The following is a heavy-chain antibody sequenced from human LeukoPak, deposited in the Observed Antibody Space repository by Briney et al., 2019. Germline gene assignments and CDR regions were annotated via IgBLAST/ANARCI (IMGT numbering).Heavy chain of an antibody. V-gene: IGHV1-69*05. D-gene: IGHD3-9*01. Sequence: SVKVSCKASGYTFTGYYMHWVRQAPGQGLEWVGGLIPISGTTNYAQKFQGRVTITTDESTSTGYMELSSLTSDDTAVYYCASGAPYFYFNYWGQGTLVIVSS. CDR3: ASGAPYFYFNY. CDR1: GYTFTGYY. J-gene: IGHJ4*02. CDR2: LIPISGTT.